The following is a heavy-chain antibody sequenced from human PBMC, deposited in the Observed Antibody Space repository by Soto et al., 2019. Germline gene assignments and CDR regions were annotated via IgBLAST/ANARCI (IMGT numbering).Heavy chain of an antibody. CDR3: AREGGGYCSSTSCYSPYYYGMDV. CDR1: GFTFSSYG. Sequence: GVSLRLSCAASGFTFSSYGMHWVRQAPGKGLEWVAVIWYDGSNKYYADSVKGRFTISRDNSKNTLYLQMNSLRAEDTAVYYCAREGGGYCSSTSCYSPYYYGMDVWGQGTTVTVSS. J-gene: IGHJ6*02. V-gene: IGHV3-33*01. D-gene: IGHD2-2*02. CDR2: IWYDGSNK.